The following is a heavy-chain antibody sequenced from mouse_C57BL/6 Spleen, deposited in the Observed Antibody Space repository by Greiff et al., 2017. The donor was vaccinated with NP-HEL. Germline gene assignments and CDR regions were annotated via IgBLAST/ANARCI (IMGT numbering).Heavy chain of an antibody. CDR2: IDPENGDT. V-gene: IGHV14-4*01. D-gene: IGHD2-4*01. Sequence: VQLKESGAELVRPGASVKLSCTASGFNIKDDYMHWVKQRPEQGLEWIGWIDPENGDTEYASKFQGKATITADTSSNTAYLQLSSLTSEDTAVYYCTTSFYDYDEYYAMDYWGQGTSVTVSS. CDR3: TTSFYDYDEYYAMDY. J-gene: IGHJ4*01. CDR1: GFNIKDDY.